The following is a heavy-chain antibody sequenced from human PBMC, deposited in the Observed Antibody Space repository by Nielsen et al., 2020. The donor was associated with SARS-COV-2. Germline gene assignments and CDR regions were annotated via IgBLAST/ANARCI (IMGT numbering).Heavy chain of an antibody. J-gene: IGHJ6*02. CDR3: ARDLHDYGGNAKPYYYYGMDV. CDR1: GFTFSDYY. Sequence: GGSLRLSCAASGFTFSDYYMSWIRQAPGKGLKWVSYISSSGSTIYYADSVKGRFTISRDNAKNSLYLQMNSLRAEDTAVYYCARDLHDYGGNAKPYYYYGMDVWGQGTTVTVSS. D-gene: IGHD4-23*01. CDR2: ISSSGSTI. V-gene: IGHV3-11*01.